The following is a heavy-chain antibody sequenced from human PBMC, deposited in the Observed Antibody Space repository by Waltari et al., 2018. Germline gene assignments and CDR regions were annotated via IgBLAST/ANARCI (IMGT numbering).Heavy chain of an antibody. V-gene: IGHV4-59*01. CDR3: AKDPSIAAAKGGAFDI. CDR2: IYYSGST. Sequence: QVQLQESGPGLVKPSETLSLTCTVSGGSISSYYWSWIRQPPGKGLEWIGYIYYSGSTNYNPSLKSRVTISVDTSKNQFSLKLSSVTAADTAVYYCAKDPSIAAAKGGAFDIWGQGTMVTVSS. J-gene: IGHJ3*02. CDR1: GGSISSYY. D-gene: IGHD6-13*01.